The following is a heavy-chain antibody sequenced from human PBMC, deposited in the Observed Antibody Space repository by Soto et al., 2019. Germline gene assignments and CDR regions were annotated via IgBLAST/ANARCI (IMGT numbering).Heavy chain of an antibody. CDR3: SRQDCSGDACLHPN. J-gene: IGHJ4*02. CDR2: ISGSGGST. D-gene: IGHD2-15*01. CDR1: GFTFSSYA. Sequence: PGGSLRLSCAASGFTFSSYAMSWVRQAPGKGLEWVSAISGSGGSTYYADSVKGRFTISRDNSKNTLYLQMNSLQTEDTAVYYCSRQDCSGDACLHPNWGQGTLVTVSS. V-gene: IGHV3-23*01.